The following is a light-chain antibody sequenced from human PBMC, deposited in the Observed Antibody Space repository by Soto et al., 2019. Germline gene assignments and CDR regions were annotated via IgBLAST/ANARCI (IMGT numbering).Light chain of an antibody. CDR3: QQLNSFPIP. CDR2: GAS. Sequence: IQLTQSPSSLSASVGDRVTITCRASQGISSFLAWYQQKPGKAPKLLMYGASTFQSGVPSKFSGSGSGTDFTLTIGSLQPEDFATYYCQQLNSFPIPFGPGTKVDIK. CDR1: QGISSF. V-gene: IGKV1-9*01. J-gene: IGKJ3*01.